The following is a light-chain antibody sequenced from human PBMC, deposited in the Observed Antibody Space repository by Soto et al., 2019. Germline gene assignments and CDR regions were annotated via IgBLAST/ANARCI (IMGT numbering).Light chain of an antibody. V-gene: IGLV2-14*01. CDR2: DVN. J-gene: IGLJ3*02. CDR1: ISDIGGYNF. Sequence: QSVLTQPASVSGSPGQSITISCTGTISDIGGYNFISWYQHHPGKAPKLVIYDVNNRPSGISYRFSGSKSGNTASLTISGLQAEDEADYYCASYTSSSTLVFGGGTKVTVL. CDR3: ASYTSSSTLV.